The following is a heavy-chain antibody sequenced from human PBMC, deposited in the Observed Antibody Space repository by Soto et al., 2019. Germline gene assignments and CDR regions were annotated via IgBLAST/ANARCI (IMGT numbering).Heavy chain of an antibody. D-gene: IGHD6-13*01. CDR3: AREGYSSSRRWFDP. V-gene: IGHV4-59*01. CDR2: IYYRGST. CDR1: GGSIGRYY. J-gene: IGHJ5*02. Sequence: SETLSLAWTVSGGSIGRYYWSWVRQPPGRGRGWIGYIYYRGSTNYNPSLKSRVTISVDTSKNQFSLKLSSVTAADTAVYYCAREGYSSSRRWFDPWGQGTLVTVS.